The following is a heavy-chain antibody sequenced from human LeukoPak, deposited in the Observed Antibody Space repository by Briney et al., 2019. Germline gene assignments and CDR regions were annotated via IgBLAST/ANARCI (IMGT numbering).Heavy chain of an antibody. J-gene: IGHJ4*02. V-gene: IGHV3-21*04. D-gene: IGHD6-19*01. CDR1: GFTFNNYN. CDR3: ARDRQSSGWYLNDY. CDR2: ITSSGTYI. Sequence: PGGSLRLSCATSGFTFNNYNMNWVRQAPGRALEWVSSITSSGTYIFYADSVKGRFTISRDNAKNSLYLQMNSLRAEDTAVYYCARDRQSSGWYLNDYWGQGTLVTVSS.